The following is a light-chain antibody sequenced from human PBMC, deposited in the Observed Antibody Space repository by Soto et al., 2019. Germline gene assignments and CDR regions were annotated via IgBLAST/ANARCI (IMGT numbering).Light chain of an antibody. CDR1: QSVSNY. J-gene: IGKJ5*01. V-gene: IGKV3-11*01. Sequence: ENVLTQSPATLSLSPGERATLSCRASQSVSNYLAWYQQKPGQAPRLLIYDTTNRATGIPARFSGSGSGTDFTLTISGLEPEDFAVYYCQQYGSSRITFGQGTRLEI. CDR3: QQYGSSRIT. CDR2: DTT.